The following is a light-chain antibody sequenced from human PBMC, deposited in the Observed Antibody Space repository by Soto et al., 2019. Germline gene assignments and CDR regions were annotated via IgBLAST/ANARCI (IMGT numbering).Light chain of an antibody. CDR2: AAS. CDR3: QQYVTSPWA. V-gene: IGKV3-20*01. Sequence: EIVLTQSPATLSLSPGERATLSCRASQSVSTNYLAWYRQRPGQAPGPLIYAASSRAPGISDRFSGSGSGTDFTLTISRLEPEDFAVYYCQQYVTSPWAFGQGTKVAIE. CDR1: QSVSTNY. J-gene: IGKJ1*01.